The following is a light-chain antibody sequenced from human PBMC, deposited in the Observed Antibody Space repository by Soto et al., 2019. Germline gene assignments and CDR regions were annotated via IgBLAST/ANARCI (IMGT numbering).Light chain of an antibody. CDR1: SSNIGAGYD. V-gene: IGLV1-40*01. Sequence: QSVLTQPPSVSGAPGQRVTISCTGSSSNIGAGYDVHWCQHLSGTIPRLLIYDDDIRPSGVPDRFSASKSGTSASLVIAGLQDEDEGDYYCKSYDSALIGYVCGTGTKVT. CDR2: DDD. J-gene: IGLJ1*01. CDR3: KSYDSALIGYV.